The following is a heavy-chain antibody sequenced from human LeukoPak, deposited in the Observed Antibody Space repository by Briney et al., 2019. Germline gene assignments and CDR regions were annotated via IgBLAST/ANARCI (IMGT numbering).Heavy chain of an antibody. CDR3: YDDYVDY. V-gene: IGHV1-46*01. Sequence: GSSVKVSCKASGGTFSSYAISWVRQAPGQGLEWMGIIKPSGGSTSYAQKFQGRGTMTRDTSTSTVYMELSSLRSEDTAVYYCYDDYVDYWGQGTLVTVSS. CDR1: GGTFSSYA. CDR2: IKPSGGST. J-gene: IGHJ4*02. D-gene: IGHD3-3*01.